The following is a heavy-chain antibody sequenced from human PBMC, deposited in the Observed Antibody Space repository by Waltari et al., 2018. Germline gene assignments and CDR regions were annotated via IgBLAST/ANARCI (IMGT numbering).Heavy chain of an antibody. V-gene: IGHV3-30-3*01. J-gene: IGHJ3*02. CDR2: ISYDGSNK. CDR1: GFTFSSYA. Sequence: QVQLVESGGGVVQPGRSLRLSCADSGFTFSSYAMHWVRQAPGKGLEWVAVISYDGSNKYYADSVKGRFTISRDNSKNTLYLQMNSLRAEDTAVYYCARDRIEVAGDAFDIWGQGTMVTVSS. D-gene: IGHD6-19*01. CDR3: ARDRIEVAGDAFDI.